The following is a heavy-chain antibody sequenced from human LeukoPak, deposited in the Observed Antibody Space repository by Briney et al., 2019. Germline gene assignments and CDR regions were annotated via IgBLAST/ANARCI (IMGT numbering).Heavy chain of an antibody. J-gene: IGHJ6*03. V-gene: IGHV3-74*01. CDR1: GFTFSNYW. Sequence: PGGSLRLSCAASGFTFSNYWMHWVRQAPGKGLVWVSRINSDGINTSYADSVKGRFTISRDNAKNTLNLQMNSLRAEDTAVYYCARVAVASKYYYYMDVWGKGTTVTVSS. CDR2: INSDGINT. D-gene: IGHD3-3*02. CDR3: ARVAVASKYYYYMDV.